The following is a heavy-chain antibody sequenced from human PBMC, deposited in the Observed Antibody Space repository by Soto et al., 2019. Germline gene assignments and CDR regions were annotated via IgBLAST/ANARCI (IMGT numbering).Heavy chain of an antibody. CDR1: GGSFSGYY. V-gene: IGHV4-34*01. J-gene: IGHJ4*02. CDR3: ARGKPYYDFWSGYLDANFDY. Sequence: SETLSLTCAVYGGSFSGYYWSWIRQPPGKGLEWIGEINHSGSTNYNPSLKSRVTISVDTSKNQFSLKLSSVTAADTAVYYCARGKPYYDFWSGYLDANFDYWGQGTLVTVSS. CDR2: INHSGST. D-gene: IGHD3-3*01.